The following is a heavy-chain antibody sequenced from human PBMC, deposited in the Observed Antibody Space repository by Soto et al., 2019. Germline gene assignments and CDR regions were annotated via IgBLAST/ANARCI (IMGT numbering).Heavy chain of an antibody. Sequence: PGESLKISCSASGFTFSSYAMHWVRQAPGKGLEYVSAISSNGGSTYYADSVKGRFTISRDNSKNTLYLQMSSLRAEDTAVYYCVKSGRWLQLPRPFDYWGQGTLVTVSS. V-gene: IGHV3-64D*06. CDR1: GFTFSSYA. CDR3: VKSGRWLQLPRPFDY. J-gene: IGHJ4*02. CDR2: ISSNGGST. D-gene: IGHD5-12*01.